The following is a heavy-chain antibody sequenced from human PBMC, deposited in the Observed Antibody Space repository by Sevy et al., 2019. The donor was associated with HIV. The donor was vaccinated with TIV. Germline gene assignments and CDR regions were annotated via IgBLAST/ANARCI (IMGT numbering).Heavy chain of an antibody. CDR1: GITFTIYT. Sequence: GGSLRLSCAASGITFTIYTMNWVRQAPGKGLEWVSSISSSSSYIYYADSVKGRFTISRDNAKSSLYLQMNSLRAEDTAAYYCAREDSNGVCYSHWGQGTLVTVSS. V-gene: IGHV3-21*01. D-gene: IGHD2-8*01. J-gene: IGHJ4*02. CDR3: AREDSNGVCYSH. CDR2: ISSSSSYI.